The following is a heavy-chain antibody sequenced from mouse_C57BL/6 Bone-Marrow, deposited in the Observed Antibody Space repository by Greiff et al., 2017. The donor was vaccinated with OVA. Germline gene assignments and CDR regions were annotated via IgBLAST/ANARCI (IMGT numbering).Heavy chain of an antibody. CDR2: IYPRSGNT. CDR1: GYTFTSYG. D-gene: IGHD6-1*01. Sequence: VKLMESGAELARPGASVKLSCKASGYTFTSYGISWVKQRTGQGLEWIGEIYPRSGNTYYNEKFKGKATLTADKSSSTAYMELRSLTSEDSAVYFCARCAPRAMDYWGQGTSVTVSS. V-gene: IGHV1-81*01. CDR3: ARCAPRAMDY. J-gene: IGHJ4*01.